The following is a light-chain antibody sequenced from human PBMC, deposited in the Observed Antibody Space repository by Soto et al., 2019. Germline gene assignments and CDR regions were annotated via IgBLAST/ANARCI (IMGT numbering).Light chain of an antibody. V-gene: IGKV1-33*01. CDR1: QGISNS. CDR2: TAS. J-gene: IGKJ3*01. Sequence: DIRLTQSPSSLSASVGDRVTITCQASQGISNSLNWYQHKPGKAPKLLIYTASNLGAGVPSRFSGSGSGTDFTFTITSLQPEDFATYYCQQYASSRQFTFGPGTKVDL. CDR3: QQYASSRQFT.